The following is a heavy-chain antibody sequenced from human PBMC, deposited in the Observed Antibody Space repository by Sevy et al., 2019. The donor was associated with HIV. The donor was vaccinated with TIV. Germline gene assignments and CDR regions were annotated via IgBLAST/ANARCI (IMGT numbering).Heavy chain of an antibody. CDR2: ISGSGGST. D-gene: IGHD6-13*01. Sequence: GGSLRLSCAASGFTFSSYAMSWVRQAPGKGLEWVSAISGSGGSTYYADSVKGRFTISRDNSKNTLYLQMNSLRAEDTAVYYCAKDQMAAAGIWLQTPRYDYWGQGTLVTVSS. V-gene: IGHV3-23*01. J-gene: IGHJ4*02. CDR3: AKDQMAAAGIWLQTPRYDY. CDR1: GFTFSSYA.